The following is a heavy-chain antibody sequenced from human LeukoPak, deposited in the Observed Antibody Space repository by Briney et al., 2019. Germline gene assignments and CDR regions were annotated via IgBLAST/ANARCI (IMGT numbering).Heavy chain of an antibody. CDR1: GFTFDDYA. D-gene: IGHD5-12*01. Sequence: PGGSLRLSCAASGFTFDDYAMHWVRQAPGKGLEWVSLISWDGGSTYYADSVKGRFTISRDNSKNSLYLQMNSLRAEDTALYYCAKEGDSGYDYGLDYWGQGTLVTVSS. J-gene: IGHJ4*02. CDR3: AKEGDSGYDYGLDY. CDR2: ISWDGGST. V-gene: IGHV3-43D*03.